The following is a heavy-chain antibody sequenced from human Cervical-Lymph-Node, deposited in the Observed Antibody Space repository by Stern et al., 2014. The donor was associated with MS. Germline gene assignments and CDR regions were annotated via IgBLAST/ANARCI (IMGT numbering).Heavy chain of an antibody. CDR3: TTLIPGVRGATPYY. CDR1: GFTFSNAW. V-gene: IGHV3-15*01. J-gene: IGHJ4*02. Sequence: EVQLVESGGGLVKPGGSLRLSCAASGFTFSNAWMSWVRQAPGKGLEWVGRIKSKTDGGTTDYAAPVKGRFTISRDDSKNTLYLQMNSLKTEDTAVYYCTTLIPGVRGATPYYWGQGTLVTVSS. D-gene: IGHD3-10*01. CDR2: IKSKTDGGTT.